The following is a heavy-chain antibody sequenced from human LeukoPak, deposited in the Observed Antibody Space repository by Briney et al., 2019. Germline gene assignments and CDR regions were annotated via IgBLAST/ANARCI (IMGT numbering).Heavy chain of an antibody. V-gene: IGHV1-18*01. CDR2: ISAYNGNT. J-gene: IGHJ4*02. CDR3: ARELEARSGEEGLDYLDY. CDR1: GYTFSSYG. Sequence: ASVKVSCKASGYTFSSYGISWVRQAPGQGPEWMGWISAYNGNTNYAQKFQGRVTMTTDTSTNTAYMELRSLRSDDTAVYYCARELEARSGEEGLDYLDYWGQGALVTVSS. D-gene: IGHD5-12*01.